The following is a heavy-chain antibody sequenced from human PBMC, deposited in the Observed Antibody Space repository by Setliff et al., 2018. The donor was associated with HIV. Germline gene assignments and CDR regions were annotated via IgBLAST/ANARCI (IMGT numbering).Heavy chain of an antibody. J-gene: IGHJ3*02. CDR1: GFSFSIYE. V-gene: IGHV3-48*03. CDR3: ARSHYDSRGYYYRGDAFDI. Sequence: GGSLRLSCAASGFSFSIYEMNWVRQAPGKGLEWLSYISSSSGTTLYVDSVQGRFTISRDNAKNSLYLQMNSLRAEDTAVYYCARSHYDSRGYYYRGDAFDIWGLGTMVTVSS. CDR2: ISSSSGTT. D-gene: IGHD3-22*01.